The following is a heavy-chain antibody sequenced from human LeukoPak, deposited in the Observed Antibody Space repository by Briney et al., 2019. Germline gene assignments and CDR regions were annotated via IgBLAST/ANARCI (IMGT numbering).Heavy chain of an antibody. Sequence: GGSLRLSCSAPGFTFSSYAMHWVRQAPGKGLEYVSAISSNGGSTYYADSVKGRFTISRDNSKNTLYLQMSSLRAEDTAVYYCVKDGGYGSSTSCWIFDYWGQGTLVTVSS. CDR2: ISSNGGST. D-gene: IGHD2-2*01. V-gene: IGHV3-64D*09. J-gene: IGHJ4*02. CDR3: VKDGGYGSSTSCWIFDY. CDR1: GFTFSSYA.